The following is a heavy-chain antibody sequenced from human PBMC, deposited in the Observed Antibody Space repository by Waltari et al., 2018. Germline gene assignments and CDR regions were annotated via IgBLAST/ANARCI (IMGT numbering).Heavy chain of an antibody. Sequence: QVQLQESGPGLLKPSETLAPPCTIRVGPIRSYYWNWIRQSPGKGLEWIGYIYYSGYSSFNPSLKSRVSLSVDTSKNQFSLKLNSVTAADTAVYYCARDSYVFNGWFNPWGQGTLVTVSS. CDR1: VGPIRSYY. D-gene: IGHD3-10*02. CDR3: ARDSYVFNGWFNP. J-gene: IGHJ5*02. V-gene: IGHV4-59*12. CDR2: IYYSGYS.